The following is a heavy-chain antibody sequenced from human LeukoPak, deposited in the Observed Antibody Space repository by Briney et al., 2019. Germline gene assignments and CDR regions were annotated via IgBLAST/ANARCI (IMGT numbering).Heavy chain of an antibody. Sequence: SETLSLTCTVSGGSISSSSYYWGWIRQPPGKGLEWIGSIYYSGSTYYNPSLKSRVTISVDTSKNQFSLKLSSVTAADTAVYYCARPGNYYDSSGYHEAFDIWGQGTMVTVSS. CDR2: IYYSGST. CDR3: ARPGNYYDSSGYHEAFDI. D-gene: IGHD3-22*01. J-gene: IGHJ3*02. CDR1: GGSISSSSYY. V-gene: IGHV4-39*01.